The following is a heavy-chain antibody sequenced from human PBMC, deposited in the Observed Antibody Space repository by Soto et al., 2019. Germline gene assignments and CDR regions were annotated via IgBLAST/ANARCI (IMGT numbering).Heavy chain of an antibody. CDR2: ISGSGGST. D-gene: IGHD6-13*01. Sequence: EVQLLESGGGLVQPGGALRLSCAASGFTFSSYAMSWVRQAPGKGLEWVSAISGSGGSTYYAHSVMGRFTFPRDNSKNTLSLQMNSLRAEDTAVYYCARRTSSWSFDYWGQGTLVTVSS. CDR1: GFTFSSYA. V-gene: IGHV3-23*01. CDR3: ARRTSSWSFDY. J-gene: IGHJ4*02.